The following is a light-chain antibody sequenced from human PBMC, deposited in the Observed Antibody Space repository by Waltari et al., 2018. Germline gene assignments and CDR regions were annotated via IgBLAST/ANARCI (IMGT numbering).Light chain of an antibody. CDR2: INSDHTH. CDR1: TGHSSYA. CDR3: QTWGTGSWV. J-gene: IGLJ3*02. Sequence: QLVLTQPPSASDSLRAPVKFTCTLSTGHSSYAIAWQQQQPDKGPRYLMKINSDHTHTKGDGIPHRFSGSSSGAERYLTISSLQSEDEADYYCQTWGTGSWVFGGGTKLTVL. V-gene: IGLV4-69*01.